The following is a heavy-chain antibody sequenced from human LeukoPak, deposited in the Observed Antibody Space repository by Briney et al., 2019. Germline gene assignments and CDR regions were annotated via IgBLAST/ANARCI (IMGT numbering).Heavy chain of an antibody. V-gene: IGHV3-23*01. CDR1: GFTFRSNA. CDR3: AKVFRAPPGEVRPSYYDSMDV. D-gene: IGHD3-10*01. Sequence: GCSLRLPCAASGFTFRSNAMLGVRQAPGKGLDGVAFISQSGSRTFYADSVKGRFTISRDNSKNPLFLQMNSLRAEDTAVYYCAKVFRAPPGEVRPSYYDSMDVWGQGTTVSVCS. CDR2: ISQSGSRT. J-gene: IGHJ6*02.